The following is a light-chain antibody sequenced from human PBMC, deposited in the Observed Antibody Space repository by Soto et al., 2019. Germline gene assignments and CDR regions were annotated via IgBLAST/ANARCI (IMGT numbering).Light chain of an antibody. J-gene: IGKJ2*01. CDR2: DAS. CDR1: QSVSSY. V-gene: IGKV3-11*01. CDR3: QQRSNWPPET. Sequence: EIVLTQSTATLSLSPGERATLSCSASQSVSSYLAWYQQKPGQAPRLLIYDASNRATGIPARFSGSGSGTDFTLTISRLENEHFAVYYCQQRSNWPPETFGQGTKLEIK.